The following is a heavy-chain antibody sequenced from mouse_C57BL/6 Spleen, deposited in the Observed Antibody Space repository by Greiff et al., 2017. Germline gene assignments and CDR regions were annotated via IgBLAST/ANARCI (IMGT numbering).Heavy chain of an antibody. CDR2: INPSTGGT. D-gene: IGHD1-1*01. Sequence: VQLQQSGPELVKPGASVTISCKASGYSFTGYYMNWVKQSPEKSLEWIGEINPSTGGTTYNQKFKAKATLTVDKSSSTAYMQLKSLTSEDSAVYYCARRYYGSSSFAYWGQGTLVTVSA. CDR1: GYSFTGYY. J-gene: IGHJ3*01. V-gene: IGHV1-42*01. CDR3: ARRYYGSSSFAY.